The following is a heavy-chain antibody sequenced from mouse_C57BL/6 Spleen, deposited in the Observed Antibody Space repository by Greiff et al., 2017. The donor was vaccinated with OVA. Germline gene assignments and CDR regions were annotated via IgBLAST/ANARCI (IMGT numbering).Heavy chain of an antibody. Sequence: VQLQESGAELVKPGASVKISCKASGYAFSSYWMNWVKQRPGKGLEWIGQIYPGDGDTNSNGKFKGKATLTADKSSSTAYMQLSSLTSEDSAVYFCARYTTVVEYYFDYWGQGTTLTVSS. CDR1: GYAFSSYW. D-gene: IGHD1-1*01. J-gene: IGHJ2*01. V-gene: IGHV1-80*01. CDR3: ARYTTVVEYYFDY. CDR2: IYPGDGDT.